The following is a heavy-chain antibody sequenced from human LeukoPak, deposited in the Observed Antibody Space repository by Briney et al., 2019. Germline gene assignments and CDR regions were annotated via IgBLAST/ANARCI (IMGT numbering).Heavy chain of an antibody. CDR2: IDPSDSYT. Sequence: GESLKISCQASGYSFTSYCISWVRQMPGKGLEWMGRIDPSDSYTNYSPSFQGHVTISADKSISTAYLQWSSLKASDTAMYFCARHPYPTTVSDYWGQGTLVTVSS. D-gene: IGHD4-17*01. CDR3: ARHPYPTTVSDY. J-gene: IGHJ4*02. CDR1: GYSFTSYC. V-gene: IGHV5-10-1*01.